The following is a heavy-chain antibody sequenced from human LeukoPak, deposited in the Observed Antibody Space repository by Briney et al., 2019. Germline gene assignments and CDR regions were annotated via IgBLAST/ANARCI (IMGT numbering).Heavy chain of an antibody. CDR3: ACTFYGDSPPY. Sequence: PGGSLRLSCAASGFTVSSNYMSWVRQAPGKGLEWVSVIYSGGSTYYADSVKGRFTISRDNSKNTLYLQMNSLRAEDTAVYYCACTFYGDSPPYWGQGTLVTVSS. CDR2: IYSGGST. D-gene: IGHD4-17*01. V-gene: IGHV3-66*01. CDR1: GFTVSSNY. J-gene: IGHJ4*02.